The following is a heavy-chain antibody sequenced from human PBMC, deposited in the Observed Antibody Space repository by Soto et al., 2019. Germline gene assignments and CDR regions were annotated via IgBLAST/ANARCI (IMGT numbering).Heavy chain of an antibody. CDR2: ISSSGRTI. J-gene: IGHJ6*02. CDR1: GFTFSDYY. D-gene: IGHD5-12*01. V-gene: IGHV3-11*01. CDR3: AREDGYNYSPYYYYYYGMDV. Sequence: QVQLVESGGGLVKPGGSLRLSCAASGFTFSDYYMSWIRQAPGKGLEWVSYISSSGRTIYYADSVKGRFTISRDNAKNSLYLQTNSLRAEDTAVYYCAREDGYNYSPYYYYYYGMDVWGQGTTVTVSS.